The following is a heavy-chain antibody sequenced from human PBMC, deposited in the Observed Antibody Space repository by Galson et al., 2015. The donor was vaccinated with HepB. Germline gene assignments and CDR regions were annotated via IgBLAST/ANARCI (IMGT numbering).Heavy chain of an antibody. CDR3: AKAGCSGAGCYLRYSWIDS. D-gene: IGHD2-2*01. J-gene: IGHJ5*01. Sequence: SLRLSCAASGFTFSAYDMYWVRQAPGKGLEWVSSITTSSSYIYYADSMRGRFTISRDNAKKSLFLQMDSLRAEDTAVYYCAKAGCSGAGCYLRYSWIDSWGQGTLVTVSS. V-gene: IGHV3-21*01. CDR2: ITTSSSYI. CDR1: GFTFSAYD.